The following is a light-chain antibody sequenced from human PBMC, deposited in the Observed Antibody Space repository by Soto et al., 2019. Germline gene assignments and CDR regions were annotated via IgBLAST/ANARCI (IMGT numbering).Light chain of an antibody. CDR2: SNN. CDR1: SSNIGSNT. CDR3: AAWDDSLKGKV. V-gene: IGLV1-44*01. Sequence: QSVLTQPPSASGTPGQRVTISCSGSSSNIGSNTVNWYQQLPGTAPKLLIYSNNQRPSGVPDRFSGSKSGTSASLAISGLQSEHEADYYCAAWDDSLKGKVFGGGTKLTVL. J-gene: IGLJ2*01.